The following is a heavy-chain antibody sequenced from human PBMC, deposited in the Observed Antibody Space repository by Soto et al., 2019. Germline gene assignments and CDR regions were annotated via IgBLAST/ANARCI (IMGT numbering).Heavy chain of an antibody. CDR3: ARPEYYYDSFYFQH. D-gene: IGHD3-22*01. CDR1: GFSLSTSGVG. V-gene: IGHV2-5*02. J-gene: IGHJ1*01. Sequence: QITLKESGPTLVKPTQTLTLTCTFSGFSLSTSGVGVGWIRQPPGKALEWLALIYWDDDKRYSPSLKSRLTITKDTSKNQVVLTMTNMDPVDTATYYCARPEYYYDSFYFQHWGQGTLVTVSS. CDR2: IYWDDDK.